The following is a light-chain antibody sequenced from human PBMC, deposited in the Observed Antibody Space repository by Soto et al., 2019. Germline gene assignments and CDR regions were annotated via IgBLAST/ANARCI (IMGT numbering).Light chain of an antibody. CDR1: SRDVGAYNY. J-gene: IGLJ2*01. CDR3: SSYASSRTLV. Sequence: QSALTQPASVSGSPGQSITISCTGTSRDVGAYNYVSWYQQHPGKAPKLMIYDVSDRPSGVSTRFSGSKSGNTASLTISGLQAEDEADYYCSSYASSRTLVFGGGTKLTVL. V-gene: IGLV2-14*01. CDR2: DVS.